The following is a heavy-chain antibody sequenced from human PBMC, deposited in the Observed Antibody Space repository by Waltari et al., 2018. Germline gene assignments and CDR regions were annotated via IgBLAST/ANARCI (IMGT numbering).Heavy chain of an antibody. CDR1: GYTFTGRY. V-gene: IGHV1-2*06. J-gene: IGHJ6*03. CDR2: IKPNGGGT. Sequence: QVQLVQSGAEVKKPGASVKVSCEASGYTFTGRYLPWVRQAPGQGLEGMGRIKPNGGGTDYAQKFQDRGTRTRDTSSSTAYMELSGLRSDDTAVYYCAREATHSYYYFLDVWGKGTTVTVSS. CDR3: AREATHSYYYFLDV.